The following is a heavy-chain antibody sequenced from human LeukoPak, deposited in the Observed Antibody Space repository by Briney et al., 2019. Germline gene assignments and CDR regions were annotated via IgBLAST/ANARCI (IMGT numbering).Heavy chain of an antibody. J-gene: IGHJ4*02. D-gene: IGHD4-23*01. CDR1: GFTFNNYW. CDR2: INSDGSST. V-gene: IGHV3-74*01. Sequence: GGSLRLSCAASGFTFNNYWMHWVRQAPGKGLVWVSRINSDGSSTSYADSVKGRFTISRDNAKNTLYLQMNSLRAEDTAVYYCVRVAGGNSPYYFDYWGQGTLVTVSS. CDR3: VRVAGGNSPYYFDY.